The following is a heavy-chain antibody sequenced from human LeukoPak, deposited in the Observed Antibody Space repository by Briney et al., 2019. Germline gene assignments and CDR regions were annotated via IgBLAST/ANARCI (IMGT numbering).Heavy chain of an antibody. CDR2: ISYDGSNK. D-gene: IGHD3-22*01. Sequence: GGSLRLSCAASGFTFSSYAMHWVRQAPGKGLEWVAVISYDGSNKYYADSVKGRFTISRDNSKNTLYLQMNSLRAEDTAVYYCASYYDSSGYYRFDYWGQGTLVTVSS. J-gene: IGHJ4*02. CDR3: ASYYDSSGYYRFDY. V-gene: IGHV3-30-3*01. CDR1: GFTFSSYA.